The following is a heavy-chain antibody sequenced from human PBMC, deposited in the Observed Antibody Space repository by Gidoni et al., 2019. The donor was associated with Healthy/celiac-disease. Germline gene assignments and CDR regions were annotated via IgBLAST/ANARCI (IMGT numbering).Heavy chain of an antibody. CDR3: ARGSPLWLLSSYWYFDL. V-gene: IGHV4-30-4*01. CDR2: IYYSGST. Sequence: QVQLQESGPGLVKPSQTLSLTCTVSGGSIRSGDYYWSWIRQPPGKGLEWIGYIYYSGSTYYNPSLKSRVTISVDTSKNQFSLKLSSVTAADTAVYYCARGSPLWLLSSYWYFDLWGRGTLVTVSS. D-gene: IGHD5-18*01. J-gene: IGHJ2*01. CDR1: GGSIRSGDYY.